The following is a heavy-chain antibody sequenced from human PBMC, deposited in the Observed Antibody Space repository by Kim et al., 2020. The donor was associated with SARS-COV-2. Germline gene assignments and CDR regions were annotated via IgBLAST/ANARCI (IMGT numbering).Heavy chain of an antibody. CDR2: SSVSSSSI. J-gene: IGHJ4*02. V-gene: IGHV3-48*04. CDR1: GFTFSCCS. CDR3: VRDSMMRGDSGY. D-gene: IGHD3-10*01. Sequence: GGSLRLSCAGTGFTFSCCSMNWVRQAPGKGLEWIAYSSVSSSSIQYSDSVRGRFTISRDNARNSLYLQMNSLRVEDTAVYYCVRDSMMRGDSGYWGQGTLVTVSS.